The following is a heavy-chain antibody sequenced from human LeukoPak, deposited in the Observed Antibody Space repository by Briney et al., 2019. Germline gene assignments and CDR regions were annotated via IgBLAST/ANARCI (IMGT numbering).Heavy chain of an antibody. CDR2: ISTSSSYI. V-gene: IGHV3-21*01. CDR3: ARSFSTYSYDASHWRGAFDI. D-gene: IGHD3-22*01. J-gene: IGHJ3*02. Sequence: PGGSLRLSCAASGFILSTYSMNWVRQAPGKGLEWVSSISTSSSYIYYADSVKGRFTISRDNANDSLYLQMNSLRAEDTAVYYCARSFSTYSYDASHWRGAFDIWGHGTMVTVSS. CDR1: GFILSTYS.